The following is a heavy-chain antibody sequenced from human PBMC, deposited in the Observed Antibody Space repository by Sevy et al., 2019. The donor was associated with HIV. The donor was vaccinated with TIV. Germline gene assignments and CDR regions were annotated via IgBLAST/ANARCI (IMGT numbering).Heavy chain of an antibody. CDR2: IFGSGGVT. J-gene: IGHJ3*01. V-gene: IGHV3-23*01. CDR3: AGGRYDSRGSFDAFDL. CDR1: GITFSSHA. D-gene: IGHD3-22*01. Sequence: GSLRLSCVASGITFSSHAMSWVRQAPGKGLEWVSTIFGSGGVTYYADSVKGRFTISRDYSKNTLYLQMDSLRAEDTAVYYCAGGRYDSRGSFDAFDLWGQGTTVTVSS.